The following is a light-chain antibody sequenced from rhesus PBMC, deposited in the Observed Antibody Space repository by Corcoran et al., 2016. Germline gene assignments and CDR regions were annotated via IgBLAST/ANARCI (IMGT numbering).Light chain of an antibody. CDR2: GAS. CDR3: QQYSNGPRT. CDR1: QSVSSY. V-gene: IGKV3S9*01. Sequence: EIVMTQSPATLSLSPGERATLSCRASQSVSSYVAWYQQKPEQAPMLLIYGASSRATGGPDRFSGSGAGTDLTLTISSLEPDDFAVYYCQQYSNGPRTFGQGTKVEIK. J-gene: IGKJ1*01.